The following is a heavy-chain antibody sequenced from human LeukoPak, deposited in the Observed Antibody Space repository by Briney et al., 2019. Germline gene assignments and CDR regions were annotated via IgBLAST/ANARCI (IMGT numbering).Heavy chain of an antibody. Sequence: PSETLSLTCAVYGGSFSGYYWSWIRQSPGKGLEWIGEINHSGSTNYNPSPKSRVTISVDKSKNQFSLKLTSVTAADTAVYYCARGPDMTRFDPWGQGILVTVSS. CDR2: INHSGST. CDR3: ARGPDMTRFDP. V-gene: IGHV4-34*01. J-gene: IGHJ5*02. CDR1: GGSFSGYY. D-gene: IGHD2-15*01.